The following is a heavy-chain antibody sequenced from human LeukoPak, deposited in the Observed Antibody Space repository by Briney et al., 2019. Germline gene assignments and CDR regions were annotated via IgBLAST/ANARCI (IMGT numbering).Heavy chain of an antibody. CDR2: IYPGDSDT. D-gene: IGHD1-26*01. J-gene: IGHJ4*02. V-gene: IGHV5-51*01. CDR3: ARQVATGSYSLDY. Sequence: GASLQISCKGSGYKFSSYWIGWVRQLPGKGLEWMGIIYPGDSDTRYSPSFQGQVTISADKSISTAYLQWSSLKASDTAMYYCARQVATGSYSLDYWGQGTLVTVSS. CDR1: GYKFSSYW.